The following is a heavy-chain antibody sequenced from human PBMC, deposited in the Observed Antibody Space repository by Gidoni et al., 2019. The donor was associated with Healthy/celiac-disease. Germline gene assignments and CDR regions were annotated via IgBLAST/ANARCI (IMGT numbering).Heavy chain of an antibody. D-gene: IGHD3-10*02. Sequence: QVQLVESGGGVVQPGRSLRLSCAASGFTFSSYGMHWVRQAPGKGLEWVAVISYDGSNKYYADSVKGRFTISRDNSKNTLYLQMNSLRAEDTAVYYCAKGEYVIDYWGQGTLVTVSS. CDR1: GFTFSSYG. CDR3: AKGEYVIDY. CDR2: ISYDGSNK. J-gene: IGHJ4*02. V-gene: IGHV3-30*18.